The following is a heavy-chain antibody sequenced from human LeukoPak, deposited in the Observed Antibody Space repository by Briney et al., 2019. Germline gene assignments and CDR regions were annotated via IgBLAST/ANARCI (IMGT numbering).Heavy chain of an antibody. Sequence: SETPSLTCAVSGYSISSGYYWGWIRQPPGKGLEWIGSIYHSGSTYYNPSLKSRVTISVDTSKNQFSLKLSSVTATDTAVYYCARHTAILYYFDYWGQGTLVTVSS. CDR3: ARHTAILYYFDY. V-gene: IGHV4-38-2*01. CDR2: IYHSGST. D-gene: IGHD2/OR15-2a*01. CDR1: GYSISSGYY. J-gene: IGHJ4*02.